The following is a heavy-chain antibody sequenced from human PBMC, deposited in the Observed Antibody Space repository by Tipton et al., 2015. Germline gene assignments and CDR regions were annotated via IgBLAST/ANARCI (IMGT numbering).Heavy chain of an antibody. CDR2: ISGSGDST. CDR3: SRYGRYLNWFDP. D-gene: IGHD5-12*01. J-gene: IGHJ5*02. CDR1: GFTFRADA. V-gene: IGHV3-23*01. Sequence: SLRLSCAASGFTFRADAMGWVRQAPGKGLEWVSTISGSGDSTYYADSVKGRFTVSRGNSRNTLFLQMKSLGADDTAVYYCSRYGRYLNWFDPWGQGTLVTVSS.